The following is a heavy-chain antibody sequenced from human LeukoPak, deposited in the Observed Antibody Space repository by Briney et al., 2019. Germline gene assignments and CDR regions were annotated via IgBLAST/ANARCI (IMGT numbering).Heavy chain of an antibody. CDR2: INHSGST. D-gene: IGHD2-8*01. J-gene: IGHJ3*02. Sequence: PSETLSLTCAVYGGSFSGYYWSWIRQPPGKGLEWIGEINHSGSTNYNPSLKSRVTISVDTSKNQFSLKLRSVTAADTAVYYCARGPIVLMVFATPAYDAFDIWGQGTMVTVSS. CDR1: GGSFSGYY. V-gene: IGHV4-34*01. CDR3: ARGPIVLMVFATPAYDAFDI.